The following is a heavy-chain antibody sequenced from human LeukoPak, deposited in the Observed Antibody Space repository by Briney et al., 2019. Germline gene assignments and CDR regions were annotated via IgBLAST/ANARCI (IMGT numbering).Heavy chain of an antibody. Sequence: PGGSLRLSCAASGFTFSSYAMHWVRQAPGKGLEWVAVISYDGSNKYYADSVKGRFTISRDNSKNSLYLQMHSLRAEDTAVYYCASDGYSGYDYVSHWGQGTLVTVSS. CDR2: ISYDGSNK. J-gene: IGHJ4*02. CDR1: GFTFSSYA. V-gene: IGHV3-30*04. D-gene: IGHD5-12*01. CDR3: ASDGYSGYDYVSH.